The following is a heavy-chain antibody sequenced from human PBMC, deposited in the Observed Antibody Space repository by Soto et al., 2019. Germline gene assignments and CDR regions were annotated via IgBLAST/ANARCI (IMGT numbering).Heavy chain of an antibody. CDR1: GDSVSSNSAA. J-gene: IGHJ6*03. CDR3: AGTSSLQLYYMDV. CDR2: TYYRSRWYN. V-gene: IGHV6-1*01. Sequence: SPSLSLTCAVSGDSVSSNSAAWIWIRQSPSRGLELLGRTYYRSRWYNDYAVSVRSRITGNADTSKNQFSLHLNSVTPDDTAVYYCAGTSSLQLYYMDVWDKGTTVTVSS. D-gene: IGHD1-7*01.